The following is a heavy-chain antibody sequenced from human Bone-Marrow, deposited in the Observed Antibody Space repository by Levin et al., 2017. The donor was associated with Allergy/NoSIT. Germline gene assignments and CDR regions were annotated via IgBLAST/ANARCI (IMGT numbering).Heavy chain of an antibody. Sequence: PSETLSLTCAVYGWSFSGYYWSWIRQPPGRGLEWIGEINHSGSTTYNPSLKSRVTISVDTSKNQISLRLSSVTAADTAVYYCATYSTSRAFDYWGQGTLVTVSS. V-gene: IGHV4-34*01. CDR2: INHSGST. CDR3: ATYSTSRAFDY. CDR1: GWSFSGYY. D-gene: IGHD6-13*01. J-gene: IGHJ4*02.